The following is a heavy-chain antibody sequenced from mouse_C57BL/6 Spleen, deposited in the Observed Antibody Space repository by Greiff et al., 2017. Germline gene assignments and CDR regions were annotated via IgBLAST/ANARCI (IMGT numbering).Heavy chain of an antibody. CDR2: INPYNGGT. CDR1: GYTFTSYW. J-gene: IGHJ2*01. V-gene: IGHV1-19*01. CDR3: ARRRGLGYFDY. Sequence: VQLQQPGAELVKPGASVKVSCKASGYTFTSYWMHWVKQSHGKSLEWIGVINPYNGGTSYNQKFKGKATLTVDKSSSTAYMELNSLTSEDSAVYYCARRRGLGYFDYWGQGTTLTVSS.